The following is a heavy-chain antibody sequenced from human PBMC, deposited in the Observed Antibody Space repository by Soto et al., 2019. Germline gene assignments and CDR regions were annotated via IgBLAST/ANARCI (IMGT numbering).Heavy chain of an antibody. CDR2: IYYSGIN. CDR1: GGSISSSSYY. V-gene: IGHV4-39*01. J-gene: IGHJ4*02. Sequence: SEALSLTCTVSGGSISSSSYYWGWIRQPPGKGLEWIGSIYYSGINYYNPSLKGRVTISVDTSKNQFSLKLSSVTAADTAVYYCASMVVVPAALNGYFDYWGQGTLVTVSS. CDR3: ASMVVVPAALNGYFDY. D-gene: IGHD2-2*01.